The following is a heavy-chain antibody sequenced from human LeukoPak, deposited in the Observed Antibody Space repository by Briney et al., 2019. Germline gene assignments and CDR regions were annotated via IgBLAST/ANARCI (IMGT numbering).Heavy chain of an antibody. CDR1: GYTFTGYY. D-gene: IGHD5-18*01. CDR2: INPNSGGT. V-gene: IGHV1-2*02. J-gene: IGHJ4*02. Sequence: ASVKVSCKASGYTFTGYYMHWVRQAPGQGLEWMGWINPNSGGTNYAQKFQGRVTMTRDTSISTAYMELSRLRSDDTAMYYCARQAYSYDLYYFDYWGQGTLVTVSS. CDR3: ARQAYSYDLYYFDY.